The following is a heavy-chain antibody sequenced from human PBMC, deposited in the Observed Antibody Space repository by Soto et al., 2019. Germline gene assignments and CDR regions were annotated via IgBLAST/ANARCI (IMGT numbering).Heavy chain of an antibody. CDR3: ARHHDAGYYFDY. CDR1: GGSISSSTYY. Sequence: QLQLQESGPGLVKPSETLSLTCSVSGGSISSSTYYWVWIRQSPGKGLEWIGRVYKSGGTYYNPSLKSRVRMSVATPNNQFSLKINSVTAADTALYSCARHHDAGYYFDYWGQGILVTVSS. CDR2: VYKSGGT. V-gene: IGHV4-39*01. J-gene: IGHJ4*02.